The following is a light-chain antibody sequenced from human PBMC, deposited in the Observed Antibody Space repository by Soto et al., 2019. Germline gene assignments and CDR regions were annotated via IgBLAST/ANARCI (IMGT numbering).Light chain of an antibody. J-gene: IGLJ3*02. CDR1: RSNIGNNY. CDR2: RNN. V-gene: IGLV1-47*01. Sequence: QSVLTQPPSASGTPGQRVSISCSGSRSNIGNNYVSWYQKLPGTAPKLLIYRNNQRPSGVPDRFSGSKSDTSASLAVSGLRSEDEADYYCAAWDDSLSGAVFGGGTKLTVL. CDR3: AAWDDSLSGAV.